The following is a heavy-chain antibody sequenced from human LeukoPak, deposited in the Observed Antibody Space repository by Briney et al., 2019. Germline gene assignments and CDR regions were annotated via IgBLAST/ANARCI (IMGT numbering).Heavy chain of an antibody. J-gene: IGHJ4*02. CDR1: VNSFSSSGYS. CDR2: VYYSGSS. D-gene: IGHD4-17*01. CDR3: ARLAYNGDYVNS. V-gene: IGHV4-39*01. Sequence: SETRSLTCTVSVNSFSSSGYSWGGIRHPPGKGLEWIGSVYYSGSSYYNPSLKSRVTISVDTSKNQFSLKLSSVTAADTAVYYCARLAYNGDYVNSWGQGTLVTVSS.